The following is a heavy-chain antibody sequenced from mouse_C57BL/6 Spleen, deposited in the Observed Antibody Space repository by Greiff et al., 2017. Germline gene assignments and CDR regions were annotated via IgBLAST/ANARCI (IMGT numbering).Heavy chain of an antibody. D-gene: IGHD1-1*01. CDR1: GYTFTSYW. J-gene: IGHJ2*01. CDR2: IYPGNSDT. V-gene: IGHV1-5*01. Sequence: VQLQQSGTVLARPGASVKMSCKTSGYTFTSYWMHWVKQRPGQGLEWIGAIYPGNSDTSYNQKFKGKAKLTAVTSASTAYMELSSLTNEDSAVYYCTRGITTPVRGDFDYWGQGTTLTVSS. CDR3: TRGITTPVRGDFDY.